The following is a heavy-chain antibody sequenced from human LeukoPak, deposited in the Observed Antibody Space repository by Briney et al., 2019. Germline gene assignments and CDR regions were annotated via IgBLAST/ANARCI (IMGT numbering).Heavy chain of an antibody. J-gene: IGHJ5*02. CDR2: TFSTST. CDR3: ARYKFHNYFDP. CDR1: GDSVSSSPYY. D-gene: IGHD5-24*01. V-gene: IGHV4-61*01. Sequence: SETLSLTCSVSGDSVSSSPYYWGWIRQPPGKGLEWIGNTFSTSTLYNASLRSRVTIVVDTSKNQFSLNLTFATAADTAIYFCARYKFHNYFDPWGQGTLVVVSS.